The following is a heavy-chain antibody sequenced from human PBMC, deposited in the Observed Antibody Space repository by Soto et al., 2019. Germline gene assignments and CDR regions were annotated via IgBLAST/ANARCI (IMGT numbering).Heavy chain of an antibody. CDR2: IYHSGST. J-gene: IGHJ6*02. CDR3: ARDRTTMIAYYGMDV. CDR1: GGSISSSNW. V-gene: IGHV4-4*02. D-gene: IGHD3-22*01. Sequence: SETLSLTCAVSGGSISSSNWWSWVRQPPGKGLEWIGEIYHSGSTNYNPSLKSRVTISVDKSKYQFSLKLSSVTAADTAAYYCARDRTTMIAYYGMDVWGQGTTVTVSS.